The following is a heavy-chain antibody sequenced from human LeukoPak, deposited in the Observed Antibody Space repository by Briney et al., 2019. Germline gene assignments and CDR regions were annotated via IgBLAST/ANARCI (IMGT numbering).Heavy chain of an antibody. CDR2: VYYSGST. CDR3: ARHRYGDFLYFDY. Sequence: PSETLSLTCTVSGGSISSYCWSWIRQPPGKGLEWIGYVYYSGSTNYNPSLKSRVTISVDTSKNQFSLKLSSVTAAGTAVYYCARHRYGDFLYFDYWGQGTLVTVSS. J-gene: IGHJ4*02. D-gene: IGHD4-17*01. V-gene: IGHV4-59*08. CDR1: GGSISSYC.